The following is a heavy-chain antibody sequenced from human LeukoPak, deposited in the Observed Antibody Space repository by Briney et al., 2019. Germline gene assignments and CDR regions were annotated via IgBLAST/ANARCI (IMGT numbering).Heavy chain of an antibody. Sequence: GGSLRLSCAASGFTFSSYSMNWVRQAPGKGLEWVSSISSSSSYIYYADSVKGRFTISRDNAKNSLYLQMNSLRAEDTAVYYCARRYDILTGYCFFDYWGQGTLVTVSS. V-gene: IGHV3-21*01. CDR3: ARRYDILTGYCFFDY. CDR2: ISSSSSYI. D-gene: IGHD3-9*01. CDR1: GFTFSSYS. J-gene: IGHJ4*02.